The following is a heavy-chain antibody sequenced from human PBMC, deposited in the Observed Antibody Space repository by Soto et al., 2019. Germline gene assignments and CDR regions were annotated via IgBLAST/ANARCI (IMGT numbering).Heavy chain of an antibody. V-gene: IGHV4-31*03. J-gene: IGHJ5*02. Sequence: SETLSLTCTVSGGSIRSGGYYWSWIRQHPGKGLEWIGHIDYNGSTYYNPSLKSRVTISVDTSKNQCSLKLSSVTAADTAVYYCAREAARPRYWFDPWGKGTRVTVSS. CDR3: AREAARPRYWFDP. CDR2: IDYNGST. CDR1: GGSIRSGGYY. D-gene: IGHD6-6*01.